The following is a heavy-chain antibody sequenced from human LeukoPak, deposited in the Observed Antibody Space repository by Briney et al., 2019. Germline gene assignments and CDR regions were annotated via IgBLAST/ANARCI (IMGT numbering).Heavy chain of an antibody. D-gene: IGHD3-22*01. Sequence: PGGSLRLSCAASGFTFSNAWMNWVRQVPGKGLEWVGRIKSKSDGETTDYAAPVKGRFTISRDDSKNMLYLQLNSLKTEDTAVYYCSTMIVVVSHIGFWGQGALVTVSS. V-gene: IGHV3-15*01. CDR3: STMIVVVSHIGF. CDR1: GFTFSNAW. J-gene: IGHJ4*02. CDR2: IKSKSDGETT.